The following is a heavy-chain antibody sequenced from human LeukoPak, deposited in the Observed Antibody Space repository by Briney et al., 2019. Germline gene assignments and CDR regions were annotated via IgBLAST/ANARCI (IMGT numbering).Heavy chain of an antibody. D-gene: IGHD7-27*01. V-gene: IGHV1-2*02. CDR3: ARHRLNWGYYDY. Sequence: ASVKVSCKASGYTFTRYYMHWVRQAPGQGLEWMGWINPNSGGTNYAQKFQGRVTMTRDTSISTAYMELSRLRPNDTVVYYCARHRLNWGYYDYWGQGTLVTVSS. J-gene: IGHJ4*02. CDR1: GYTFTRYY. CDR2: INPNSGGT.